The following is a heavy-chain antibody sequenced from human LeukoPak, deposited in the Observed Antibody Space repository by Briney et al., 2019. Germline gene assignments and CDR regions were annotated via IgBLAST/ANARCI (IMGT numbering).Heavy chain of an antibody. V-gene: IGHV4-59*08. D-gene: IGHD3-16*02. CDR1: GGSISIYY. CDR2: IYYSGRT. CDR3: ARYDVWGTYRAFDY. J-gene: IGHJ4*02. Sequence: SETLSLTCTVSGGSISIYYWSWIRQPPGKGLEWIGYIYYSGRTNYNPSLKSRATISVDTSKTQFSLKLSSVTAADTAVYYCARYDVWGTYRAFDYWGQGTLVTVSS.